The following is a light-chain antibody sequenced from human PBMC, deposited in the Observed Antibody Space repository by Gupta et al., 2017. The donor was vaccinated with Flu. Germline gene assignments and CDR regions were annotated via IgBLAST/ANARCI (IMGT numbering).Light chain of an antibody. J-gene: IGLJ3*02. Sequence: SYVLTQPPSLSVSPGETATFTCGGNNIGGKSVHWYQQKAGQAPVLVVYYDSDRPLGIPDRFSCANDCNTDTLITSSGEAGDEADYYCHVSAASSYPSVVFGGGTKLTVL. CDR2: YDS. V-gene: IGLV3-21*02. CDR1: NIGGKS. CDR3: HVSAASSYPSVV.